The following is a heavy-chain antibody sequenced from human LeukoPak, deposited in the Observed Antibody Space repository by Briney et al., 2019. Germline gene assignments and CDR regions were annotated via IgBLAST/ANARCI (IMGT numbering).Heavy chain of an antibody. V-gene: IGHV1-8*01. CDR2: MNPNSGNT. J-gene: IGHJ6*03. CDR1: GYTFTSYD. Sequence: ASVKVSCKASGYTFTSYDINWVRQATGQGLEWMGWMNPNSGNTGYAQKFQGRVTMTRNTPISTAYMELSSLRSEDTAVYYCARGPDYGDFSFYYYMDVWGEGTTVTVSS. D-gene: IGHD4-17*01. CDR3: ARGPDYGDFSFYYYMDV.